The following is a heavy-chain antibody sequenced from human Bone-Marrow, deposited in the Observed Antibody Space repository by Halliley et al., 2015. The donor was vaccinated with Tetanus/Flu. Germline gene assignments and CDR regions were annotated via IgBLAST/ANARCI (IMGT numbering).Heavy chain of an antibody. CDR1: GASITSYY. D-gene: IGHD5-18*01. CDR3: ARYSHGYGGIDY. CDR2: IYYRGRS. V-gene: IGHV4-59*01. J-gene: IGHJ4*02. Sequence: LRLSCTVSGASITSYYWSWIRQPPGKGLEWIGYIYYRGRSNSNPSLKSRLTISVDTSKNQFSLRLSSVTAADTAVYYCARYSHGYGGIDYWGQGTLVTVSS.